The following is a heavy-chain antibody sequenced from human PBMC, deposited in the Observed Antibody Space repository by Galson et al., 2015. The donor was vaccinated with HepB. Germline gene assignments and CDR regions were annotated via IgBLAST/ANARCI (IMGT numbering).Heavy chain of an antibody. Sequence: SLRLSCAASGFSINDHHLDWVRQAPLKGLEWVGRIRKQADGYTTEYAASVKGRFTISRDDSKNSLYLQMNSLKAEDTAVYYCGDITHWCLDCWGEGTMVTVSS. D-gene: IGHD2-8*02. CDR3: GDITHWCLDC. V-gene: IGHV3-72*01. CDR1: GFSINDHH. J-gene: IGHJ4*02. CDR2: IRKQADGYTT.